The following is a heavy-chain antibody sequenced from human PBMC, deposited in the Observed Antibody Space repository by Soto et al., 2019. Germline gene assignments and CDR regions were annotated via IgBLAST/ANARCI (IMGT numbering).Heavy chain of an antibody. CDR3: ARSNYDSWSAPTRGLDY. V-gene: IGHV3-11*01. CDR1: GFAFSDYY. J-gene: IGHJ4*02. Sequence: QVQLVESGGGLVKTGKSLRLSCAASGFAFSDYYMTWIRQAPGKGLEWISYISTSGSSVSYADSVKGRFTISRDNAKNSLYLQMNSLTAEDTAIYYCARSNYDSWSAPTRGLDYWGQGTLVTVSS. CDR2: ISTSGSSV. D-gene: IGHD3-3*01.